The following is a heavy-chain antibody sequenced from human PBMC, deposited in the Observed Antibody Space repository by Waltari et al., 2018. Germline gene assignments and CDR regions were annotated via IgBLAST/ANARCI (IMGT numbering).Heavy chain of an antibody. D-gene: IGHD5-12*01. J-gene: IGHJ3*02. V-gene: IGHV1-69*08. CDR1: GGTFTSYA. CDR3: ASRLRSTDAFDI. CDR2: IIPIFGTA. Sequence: QVQLVQSGAAVKKPGSSVKVSCKASGGTFTSYANSGVRQAPGQGLEWMGRIIPIFGTANYAQKFQGRVTITADKSTSTAYMELSSLRSEDTAVYYCASRLRSTDAFDIWGQGTMVTVSS.